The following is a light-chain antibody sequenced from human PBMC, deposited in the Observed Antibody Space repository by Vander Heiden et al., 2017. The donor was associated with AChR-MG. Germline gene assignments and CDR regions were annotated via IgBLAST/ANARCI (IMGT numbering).Light chain of an antibody. CDR1: QLGNKY. Sequence: SFDLTQPPSVSVSPGQTATIACSADQLGNKYVCWYQQKPGQSPVQVIYQNTNRPSGIPERFSGSKSGKTATLTISGTQAIDEADYYCQAWDGPTVVFGGGTKPTVL. CDR2: QNT. V-gene: IGLV3-1*01. J-gene: IGLJ2*01. CDR3: QAWDGPTVV.